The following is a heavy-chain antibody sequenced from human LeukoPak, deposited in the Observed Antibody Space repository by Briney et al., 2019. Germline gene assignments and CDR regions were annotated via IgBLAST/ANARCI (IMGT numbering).Heavy chain of an antibody. V-gene: IGHV1-18*01. D-gene: IGHD2-21*02. CDR3: ARDNSNCGGDCYSKEPDNWFDP. CDR1: GYTFTSYG. J-gene: IGHJ5*02. CDR2: ISAYNGNT. Sequence: ASVKVSCKASGYTFTSYGISWVRQAPGQGLEWMGWISAYNGNTNYAQKFQGRVTMTRDMSTSTVYMELSSLRSEDTAVYYCARDNSNCGGDCYSKEPDNWFDPWGQGTLVTVSS.